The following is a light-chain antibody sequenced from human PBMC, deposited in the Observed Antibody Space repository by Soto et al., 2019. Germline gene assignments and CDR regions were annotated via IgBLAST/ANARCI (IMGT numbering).Light chain of an antibody. J-gene: IGKJ1*01. CDR1: QSVSSN. V-gene: IGKV3-15*01. CDR2: GAS. CDR3: HQYNNWPRT. Sequence: EIVMTQSPATLSVSPGERATLSSRASQSVSSNLVWYQQNPGQAPRLLIYGASTRATGIPARFSGSGSGTEFTLIISSLQSVDFAVYYCHQYNNWPRTFGQGTKVEIK.